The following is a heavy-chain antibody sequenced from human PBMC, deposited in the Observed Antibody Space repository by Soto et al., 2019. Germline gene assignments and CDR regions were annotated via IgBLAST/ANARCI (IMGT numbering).Heavy chain of an antibody. J-gene: IGHJ4*02. CDR3: ARMDIVATIRTDGIDY. Sequence: SETLSLTCAVYGGSFSGYYWSWIRQPPGKGLEWIGEINHSGSTNYNPSLKSRVTISVDTSKNQFSLKLSSVTAADTAVYYCARMDIVATIRTDGIDYWGQGTLVTVSS. CDR1: GGSFSGYY. V-gene: IGHV4-34*01. D-gene: IGHD5-12*01. CDR2: INHSGST.